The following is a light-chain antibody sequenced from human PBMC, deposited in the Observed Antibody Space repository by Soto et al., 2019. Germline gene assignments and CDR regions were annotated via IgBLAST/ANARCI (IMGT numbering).Light chain of an antibody. Sequence: DFVLTQSPDSLAVSLGERATINCRSSQTLLSSSDNQNYLAWSRQRPGQPPELLVYWASTRESGVPDRFSGSGSGTEFTLTISSLQAEEVAVYYCHQYFSTPLTFGGGTKLEIK. CDR1: QTLLSSSDNQNY. V-gene: IGKV4-1*01. CDR2: WAS. CDR3: HQYFSTPLT. J-gene: IGKJ4*01.